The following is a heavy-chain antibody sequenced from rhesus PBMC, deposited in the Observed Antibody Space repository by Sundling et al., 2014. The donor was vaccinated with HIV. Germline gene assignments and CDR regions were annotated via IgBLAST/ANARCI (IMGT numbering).Heavy chain of an antibody. J-gene: IGHJ4*01. CDR2: IYWNDYK. V-gene: IGHV2-95*01. CDR3: ARDSSGGWPYFDY. Sequence: QVTLKESGPALVKPTQTLTLTCTFSGFSGNTAGTGVGWIRQPPGKALEWLASIYWNDYKYSNTSLKSRLTLSKDTSKNQVVLTMTNMDPVDTATYYCARDSSGGWPYFDYWGQGVVVSVSS. D-gene: IGHD6-37*01. CDR1: GFSGNTAGTG.